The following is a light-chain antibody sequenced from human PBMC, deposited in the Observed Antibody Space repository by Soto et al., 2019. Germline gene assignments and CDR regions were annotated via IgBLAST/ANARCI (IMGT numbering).Light chain of an antibody. J-gene: IGKJ1*01. CDR1: QSIRSY. V-gene: IGKV1-39*01. CDR2: DAS. Sequence: DIQLTHSPSSLSASVGDKVTITCRASQSIRSYLNWVQQKPGKAPKLLIYDASSLQTGVPSRFSGSGSGTDFSLTISSLQPEDFATYYCKQSYSTPPWTFGQGTKVDIX. CDR3: KQSYSTPPWT.